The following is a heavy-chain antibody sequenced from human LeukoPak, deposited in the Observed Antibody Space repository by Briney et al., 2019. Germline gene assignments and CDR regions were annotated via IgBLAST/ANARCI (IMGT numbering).Heavy chain of an antibody. D-gene: IGHD2-21*02. J-gene: IGHJ4*02. CDR1: GYTFTSYG. CDR3: ARVRHIVVVTAIPVFDY. Sequence: ASVKVSCKASGYTFTSYGISWVRQAPGQGLEWMGWISAYNGNTNYAQKLQGRVTMTTDTSTSTAYMELSRLRSDDTAVYYCARVRHIVVVTAIPVFDYWGQGTLVTVSS. CDR2: ISAYNGNT. V-gene: IGHV1-18*01.